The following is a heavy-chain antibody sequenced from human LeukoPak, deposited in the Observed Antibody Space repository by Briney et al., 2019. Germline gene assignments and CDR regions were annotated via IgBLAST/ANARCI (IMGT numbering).Heavy chain of an antibody. D-gene: IGHD4-17*01. J-gene: IGHJ6*03. Sequence: KPSETLSLTCTVSGGSISSYYWSWIRQPPGKGLEWIGYIYYSGNTNYNPSLKSRVTISVDMSNNQFSLKLNSVTAADTAVYFCARVSTVGRYYYYMDVWGKGTTVTVSS. CDR3: ARVSTVGRYYYYMDV. CDR2: IYYSGNT. CDR1: GGSISSYY. V-gene: IGHV4-59*01.